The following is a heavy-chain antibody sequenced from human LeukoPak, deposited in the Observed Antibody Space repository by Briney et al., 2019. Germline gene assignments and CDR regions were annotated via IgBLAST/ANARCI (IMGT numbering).Heavy chain of an antibody. D-gene: IGHD3-10*01. CDR3: ARDMVRGGKYNWFDP. Sequence: PGGSLRLSCAASGFTFSSYSMNWVRQAPGKELEWVSSISSSSYIYYADSVKGRFTISRDNAKNSLYLQMNSLRAEDTAVYYCARDMVRGGKYNWFDPWGQGTLVTVSS. CDR1: GFTFSSYS. V-gene: IGHV3-21*01. J-gene: IGHJ5*02. CDR2: ISSSSYI.